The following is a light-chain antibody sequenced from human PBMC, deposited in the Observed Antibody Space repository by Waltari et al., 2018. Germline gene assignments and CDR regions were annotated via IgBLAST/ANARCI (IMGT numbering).Light chain of an antibody. CDR1: SSDIGVYNY. J-gene: IGLJ3*02. V-gene: IGLV2-14*01. CDR2: DVS. CDR3: SSYTTSTWRV. Sequence: QSALSQTASVSGSHGQSITISCPGTSSDIGVYNYVPWYQQHPGKAPKLVIYDVSERPSGVSNRFSGSKSGNTASLTISGLQAEDEADYYCSSYTTSTWRVFGGGTRLTVL.